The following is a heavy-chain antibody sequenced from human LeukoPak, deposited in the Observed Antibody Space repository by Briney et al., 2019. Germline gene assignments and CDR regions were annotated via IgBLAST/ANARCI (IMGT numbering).Heavy chain of an antibody. CDR1: GDSISSYY. Sequence: SETLSLTCTVSGDSISSYYWSWIRQTPGKGLEWIGYIHTNGRTNYSPSLKSRVTMSVDSSKNQFSLKLSSVTAADTAVYYCARGRYNRNWFDPWGQGTLVTVSS. CDR3: ARGRYNRNWFDP. D-gene: IGHD1-14*01. V-gene: IGHV4-4*09. J-gene: IGHJ5*02. CDR2: IHTNGRT.